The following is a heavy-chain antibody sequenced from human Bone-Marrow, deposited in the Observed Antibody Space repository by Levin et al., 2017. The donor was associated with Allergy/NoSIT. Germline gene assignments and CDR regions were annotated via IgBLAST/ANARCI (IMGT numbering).Heavy chain of an antibody. J-gene: IGHJ4*02. CDR1: GFTFGDYA. CDR3: ARDPRGDYGDYFDY. V-gene: IGHV3-49*03. Sequence: GESLKISCTTSGFTFGDYAVSWFRQAPGKGLEWVGFIRTKPYGGATQYAASIKGRFAISRDDSKSIAFLQMNSLKIEDTAVYYCARDPRGDYGDYFDYWGQGTVVTVSS. CDR2: IRTKPYGGAT. D-gene: IGHD4-17*01.